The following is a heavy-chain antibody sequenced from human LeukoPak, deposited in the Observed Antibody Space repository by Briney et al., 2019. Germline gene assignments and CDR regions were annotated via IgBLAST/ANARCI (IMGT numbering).Heavy chain of an antibody. CDR1: GYTFTRYY. V-gene: IGHV1-2*04. D-gene: IGHD4-17*01. J-gene: IGHJ5*02. Sequence: ASVTVSCKASGYTFTRYYMHWVRQAPGQGLEWMGWINTNSGRTNYAQKFQGWVTMTRVTSISTASMELHRLRSDDPGVYYCSRAFTGTSRGYGDSSFDPWGPGTLVTVSS. CDR3: SRAFTGTSRGYGDSSFDP. CDR2: INTNSGRT.